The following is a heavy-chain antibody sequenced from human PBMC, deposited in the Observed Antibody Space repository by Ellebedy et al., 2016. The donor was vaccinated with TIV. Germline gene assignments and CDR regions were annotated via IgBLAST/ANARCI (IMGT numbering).Heavy chain of an antibody. J-gene: IGHJ4*02. CDR3: ARQRAYAPWVY. CDR2: INHSGST. CDR1: GGSFSGYY. Sequence: MPSETLSLTCAVYGGSFSGYYWSWIRQPPGKGLEWIGEINHSGSTNYNPSLKSRVTISVDTSKNQFSLKLSSVTAADTAVYYCARQRAYAPWVYWGQGTLVTVSS. D-gene: IGHD2-2*01. V-gene: IGHV4-34*01.